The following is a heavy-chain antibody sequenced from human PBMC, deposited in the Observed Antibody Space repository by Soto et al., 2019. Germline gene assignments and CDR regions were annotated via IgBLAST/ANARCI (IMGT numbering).Heavy chain of an antibody. V-gene: IGHV1-69*02. D-gene: IGHD6-13*01. CDR3: ARGTSPWQHEISRPLAPGSSWEILKALAPDY. CDR1: GGTFSSYT. CDR2: IIPILGIA. J-gene: IGHJ4*02. Sequence: GASVKVSCKASGGTFSSYTISWVRQAPGQGLEWMGRIIPILGIANYAQKFQGRVTITADKSTSTAYMELSSLRSEDTAVYYCARGTSPWQHEISRPLAPGSSWEILKALAPDYWGQGTLVTVSS.